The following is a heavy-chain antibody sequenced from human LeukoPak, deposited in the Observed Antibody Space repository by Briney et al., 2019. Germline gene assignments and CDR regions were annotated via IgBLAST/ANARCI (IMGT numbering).Heavy chain of an antibody. CDR2: INHSGST. CDR3: ARQIQQYFALDI. J-gene: IGHJ3*02. V-gene: IGHV4-34*01. D-gene: IGHD4-11*01. Sequence: SETLSLTCAVYGGSFSGYYWSWIRQPPGKGLEWIGEINHSGSTNYNPSLKSRVTISVDTSKNQFSLKLSSVTAADTAVYYCARQIQQYFALDIWGQGTMVTVSS. CDR1: GGSFSGYY.